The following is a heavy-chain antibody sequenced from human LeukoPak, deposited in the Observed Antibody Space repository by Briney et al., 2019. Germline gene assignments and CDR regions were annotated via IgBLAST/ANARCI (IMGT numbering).Heavy chain of an antibody. V-gene: IGHV6-1*01. CDR3: ARVVVVITPPYYYGMDV. D-gene: IGHD3-22*01. CDR1: GDSVTSNSAA. Sequence: SQTLSLTWAISGDSVTSNSAAWNWIRQSPSRGLEWLGRTYYRSKWYNDYAVSVKSRITINPDTSKNQFSLQLNSVTPEDTAVYYCARVVVVITPPYYYGMDVWGQGTTVTVSS. J-gene: IGHJ6*02. CDR2: TYYRSKWYN.